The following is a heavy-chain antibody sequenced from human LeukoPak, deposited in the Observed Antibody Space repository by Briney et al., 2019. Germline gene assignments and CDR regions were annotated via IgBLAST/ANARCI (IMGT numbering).Heavy chain of an antibody. CDR1: GGSISRGGYH. CDR3: AWGVDHFDY. D-gene: IGHD2-21*01. V-gene: IGHV4-31*03. Sequence: SETLSLTCTVSGGSISRGGYHWDWIRQRPGQGLEWIGCIYHSGNSAYNPSLESRFTISIDTSKNQVSLKLSSVTAADTAMYYCAWGVDHFDYWGQGTLVTVSS. CDR2: IYHSGNS. J-gene: IGHJ4*02.